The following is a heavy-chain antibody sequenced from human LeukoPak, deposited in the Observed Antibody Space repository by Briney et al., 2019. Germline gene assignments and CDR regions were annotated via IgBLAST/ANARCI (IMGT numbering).Heavy chain of an antibody. J-gene: IGHJ4*02. CDR1: GFTFSSYG. CDR2: IWYDGSNK. CDR3: AKDPYSGYDSPGPFDY. Sequence: GGSLRLSCAASGFTFSSYGMHWVRQAPGKGLEWVAVIWYDGSNKYYADSVKGRFTISRDNSKNTLYLQMNSLRAEDTAVYYCAKDPYSGYDSPGPFDYWGQETLVTVSS. D-gene: IGHD5-12*01. V-gene: IGHV3-33*06.